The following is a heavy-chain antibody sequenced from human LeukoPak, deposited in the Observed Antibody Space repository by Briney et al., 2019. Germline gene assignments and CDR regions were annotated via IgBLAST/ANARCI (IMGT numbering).Heavy chain of an antibody. J-gene: IGHJ4*02. CDR2: IYTSGST. CDR1: GGSISSYY. Sequence: ASETLSLTCTVSGGSISSYYWSWIRQPAGKGLEWIGRIYTSGSTNYNPSLKSRVTMSVDTSKNQFSLKLSSVTAADTAVYYCARYGVSRSTSYIDYWGQGALVTVSS. D-gene: IGHD2-2*01. V-gene: IGHV4-4*07. CDR3: ARYGVSRSTSYIDY.